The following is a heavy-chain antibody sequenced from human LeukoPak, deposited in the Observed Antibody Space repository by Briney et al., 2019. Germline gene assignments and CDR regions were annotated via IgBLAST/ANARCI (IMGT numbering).Heavy chain of an antibody. CDR2: IIPILGIA. Sequence: SVKVSCKASGGTFSSYAISWVRQAPGQGLEWMGRIIPILGIANYAQKFQGRVTITADKSTSTAYIELSSLRSEDTAVYYCARMAYGYSTAYYYGMDVWGQGTTVTVSS. CDR3: ARMAYGYSTAYYYGMDV. J-gene: IGHJ6*02. V-gene: IGHV1-69*04. D-gene: IGHD5-18*01. CDR1: GGTFSSYA.